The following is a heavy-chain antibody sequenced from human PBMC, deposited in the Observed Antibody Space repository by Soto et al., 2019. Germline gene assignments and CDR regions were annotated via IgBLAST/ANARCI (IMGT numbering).Heavy chain of an antibody. CDR3: ARGLGDILTGYYYYFDY. Sequence: SQTLSLTCAISGDSVSSNSAAWNWIRQSPSRGLEWLGRTYYRSKWYNDYAVSVKSRITINPDTSENQFSLQLNSVTPEDTAVYYCARGLGDILTGYYYYFDYWGQGTLVTVSS. CDR2: TYYRSKWYN. J-gene: IGHJ4*02. D-gene: IGHD3-9*01. CDR1: GDSVSSNSAA. V-gene: IGHV6-1*01.